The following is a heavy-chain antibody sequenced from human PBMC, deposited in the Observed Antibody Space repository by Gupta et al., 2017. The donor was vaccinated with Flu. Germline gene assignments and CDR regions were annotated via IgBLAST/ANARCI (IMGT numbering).Heavy chain of an antibody. D-gene: IGHD4-4*01. V-gene: IGHV3-30*18. J-gene: IGHJ4*02. CDR2: ISYDGSKK. Sequence: QVQLVASGGGVVQPGRSLRLSCAASGFPFNKYGMHWVRQSPVKGLEWVALISYDGSKKWYADSVKGRFTISRDNFKNTLYRQMNSLRTEDTAMYDCVKDYDYSNPFDYWGQGTLVTVSS. CDR3: VKDYDYSNPFDY. CDR1: GFPFNKYG.